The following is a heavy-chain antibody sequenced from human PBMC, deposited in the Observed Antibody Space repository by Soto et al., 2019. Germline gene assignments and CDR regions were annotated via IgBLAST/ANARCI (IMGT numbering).Heavy chain of an antibody. CDR3: ANNPPDFWSGYPIRV. Sequence: GGSLSLSCAASGFTFSSYAMSWVRQAPGKGLEWVSAISGSGGSTYYADSVKGRFTISRDNSKITLYLQIISLSARGIVVYYGANNPPDFWSGYPIRVWGQGTLVTVSS. CDR1: GFTFSSYA. D-gene: IGHD3-3*01. CDR2: ISGSGGST. J-gene: IGHJ4*02. V-gene: IGHV3-23*01.